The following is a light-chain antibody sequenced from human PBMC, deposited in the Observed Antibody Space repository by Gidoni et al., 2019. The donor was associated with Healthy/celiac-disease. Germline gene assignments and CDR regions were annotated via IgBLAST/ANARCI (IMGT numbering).Light chain of an antibody. J-gene: IGKJ1*01. CDR2: GAS. CDR1: QSVSSSY. Sequence: EIVLTQSPGTLSLSPGERAPLSCRASQSVSSSYLAWYQQKPGQAPRLLIYGASSRATGIPDSFSGSWSGTDFTLTISRLEPEDFAVYYCQQYGSSLWTFXQXTKVEIK. CDR3: QQYGSSLWT. V-gene: IGKV3-20*01.